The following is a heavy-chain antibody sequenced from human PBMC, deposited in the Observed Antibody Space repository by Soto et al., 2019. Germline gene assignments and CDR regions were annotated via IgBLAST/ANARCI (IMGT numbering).Heavy chain of an antibody. CDR3: ARDDGGSSSRYYYCGLDV. Sequence: QVQLVQSGAEVKKPGASVKVSCKASGYTFSRNGISWVRQAPGQGLEWMGWISGNNGNTNYAQRPQGRVTMTTDTSTSTAYMELRSLRSDDTAVYYCARDDGGSSSRYYYCGLDVWGQGTTVTVSS. CDR1: GYTFSRNG. D-gene: IGHD6-6*01. CDR2: ISGNNGNT. J-gene: IGHJ6*02. V-gene: IGHV1-18*04.